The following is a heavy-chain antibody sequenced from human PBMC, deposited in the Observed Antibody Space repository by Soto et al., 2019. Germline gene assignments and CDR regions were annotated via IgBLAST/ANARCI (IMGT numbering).Heavy chain of an antibody. Sequence: QLQLQESGPGLVKPSETLSLTCTVSGGSISSSSYYWGWIRQPPGKGLEWIGSIYYSGSTYYNPSVNSRVTVXXAXSXXPFSLKLSSVTAADTAVYYCATLHDYGDHAGWFDPWGQGTLVTVSS. CDR1: GGSISSSSYY. J-gene: IGHJ5*02. V-gene: IGHV4-39*01. CDR3: ATLHDYGDHAGWFDP. D-gene: IGHD4-17*01. CDR2: IYYSGST.